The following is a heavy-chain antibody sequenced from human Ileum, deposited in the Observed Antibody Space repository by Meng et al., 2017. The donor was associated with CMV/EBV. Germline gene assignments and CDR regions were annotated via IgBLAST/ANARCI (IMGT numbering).Heavy chain of an antibody. CDR3: ERGSRESECSSTSCYLGPYFDY. D-gene: IGHD2-2*01. V-gene: IGHV3-7*01. J-gene: IGHJ4*02. CDR1: GFPFTVYW. Sequence: GGSLRLSCAASGFPFTVYWMSWVRQAPGKGLAWVANIKQDGSERHYVDSGKGRITISRDNAKNSVYWQTDSLRAEDTAIYYCERGSRESECSSTSCYLGPYFDYWGQGTLVTVSS. CDR2: IKQDGSER.